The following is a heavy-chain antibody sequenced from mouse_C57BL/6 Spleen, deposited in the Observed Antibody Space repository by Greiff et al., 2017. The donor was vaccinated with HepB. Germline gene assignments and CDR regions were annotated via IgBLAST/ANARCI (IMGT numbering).Heavy chain of an antibody. D-gene: IGHD1-1*01. CDR1: GFSLTSYG. Sequence: VKLMESGPGLVQPSQSLSITCTVSGFSLTSYGVHWVRQSPGKGLEWLGVIWSGGSTDYNAAFIYRLSISKDNSKSQVFFKMNSLQADDTAIYYCARPEATEGAMDYWGQGTSVTVSS. V-gene: IGHV2-2*01. CDR3: ARPEATEGAMDY. CDR2: IWSGGST. J-gene: IGHJ4*01.